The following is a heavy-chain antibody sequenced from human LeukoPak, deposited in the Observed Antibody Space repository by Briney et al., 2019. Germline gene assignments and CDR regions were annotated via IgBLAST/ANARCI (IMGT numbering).Heavy chain of an antibody. CDR1: GYTFTGYY. J-gene: IGHJ3*02. CDR2: INPISGGI. Sequence: ASVKVSCKASGYTFTGYYMHWVRQAPGQGLEWMGWINPISGGIKYAQNFSDRVTMTRDTSISTAYMELSRLRSDDTAVYYCARAHYDNSGHVNDAFEIWGQGTMVTVS. D-gene: IGHD3-22*01. V-gene: IGHV1-2*02. CDR3: ARAHYDNSGHVNDAFEI.